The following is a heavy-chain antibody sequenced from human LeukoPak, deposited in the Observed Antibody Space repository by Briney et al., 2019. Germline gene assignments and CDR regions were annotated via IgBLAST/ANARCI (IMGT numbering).Heavy chain of an antibody. CDR3: ARAPSEIGGYYPEYFRH. V-gene: IGHV3-74*01. J-gene: IGHJ1*01. Sequence: GGSLRLSCAASGFTFSSYWMHWVRQAPGKGLVWVSRIKSDGKTNYAASVKGRFTISRDNAKNTVVLQMNSLRAEDTGVYYCARAPSEIGGYYPEYFRHWGQGTLVTVSS. CDR1: GFTFSSYW. D-gene: IGHD3-22*01. CDR2: IKSDGKT.